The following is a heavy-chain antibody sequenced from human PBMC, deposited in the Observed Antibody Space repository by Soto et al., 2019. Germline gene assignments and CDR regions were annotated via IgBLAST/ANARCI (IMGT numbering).Heavy chain of an antibody. CDR2: IYYSGST. V-gene: IGHV4-59*01. J-gene: IGHJ4*02. D-gene: IGHD4-17*01. Sequence: QVQLQESGPGLVKPSETLSLTCTVSGGSISSYYWSWIQQPPGKGLEWIGYIYYSGSTNYNPSLKSRVTISVDTSKNQFSLKLSSVTAADTAVYYSARAYGDYVFDFWGQGTLVTVSS. CDR1: GGSISSYY. CDR3: ARAYGDYVFDF.